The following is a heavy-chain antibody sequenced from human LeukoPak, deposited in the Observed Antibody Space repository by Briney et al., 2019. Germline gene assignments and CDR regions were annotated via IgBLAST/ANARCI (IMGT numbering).Heavy chain of an antibody. V-gene: IGHV3-30*19. CDR2: ISYDGSNK. D-gene: IGHD3-22*01. CDR3: ASGGYYDSSGYSSADY. J-gene: IGHJ4*02. Sequence: GGSLRLSCAASGFTFSSYGMHWVRQAPGKGLEWVAVISYDGSNKYYADSVKGRFTISRDNSKNTLYLQMNSLRAEDTAVYYCASGGYYDSSGYSSADYWGQGTLVTVSS. CDR1: GFTFSSYG.